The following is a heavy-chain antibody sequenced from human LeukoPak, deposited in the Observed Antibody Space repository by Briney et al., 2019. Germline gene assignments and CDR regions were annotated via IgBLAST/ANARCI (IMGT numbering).Heavy chain of an antibody. CDR1: GFTVSSNY. D-gene: IGHD6-13*01. Sequence: GSLRLSCAASGFTVSSNYMSWVRQAPGKGLEWVTVIYSGGSTYYADSVKGRFTISRDNSKNTLYLQMNSLRAEDTAVYYCAREGQQLGYDAFDIWGQGTMVTVSS. CDR3: AREGQQLGYDAFDI. V-gene: IGHV3-53*01. CDR2: IYSGGST. J-gene: IGHJ3*02.